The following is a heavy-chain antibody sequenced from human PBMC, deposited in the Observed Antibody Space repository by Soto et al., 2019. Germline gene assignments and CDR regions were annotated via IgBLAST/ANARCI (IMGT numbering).Heavy chain of an antibody. V-gene: IGHV4-59*01. Sequence: PSETLSLTCTVSGGSMSGYSWSWIRQPPGRGLEWIGHISNSGSANXXPSLKSRXXMSVDTSKNQXSLKVTSVTAADTAVYYCASSGAGRGDYWRQGTLVTXSS. D-gene: IGHD1-26*01. CDR2: ISNSGSA. CDR3: ASSGAGRGDY. J-gene: IGHJ4*02. CDR1: GGSMSGYS.